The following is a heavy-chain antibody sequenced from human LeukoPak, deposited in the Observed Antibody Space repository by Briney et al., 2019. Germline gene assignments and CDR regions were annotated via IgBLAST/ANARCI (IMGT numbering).Heavy chain of an antibody. CDR2: IIPIFGTA. J-gene: IGHJ6*03. CDR3: ARASLRFLEGDYYYYYMDV. Sequence: GASVKVSCKASGGTFSSYAISWVRQAPGQGLEWMGGIIPIFGTANYAQKFQGRVTITTDESTSTAYMELSSLRSEDTAVYYCARASLRFLEGDYYYYYMDVWGKGTTVTVS. D-gene: IGHD3-3*01. CDR1: GGTFSSYA. V-gene: IGHV1-69*05.